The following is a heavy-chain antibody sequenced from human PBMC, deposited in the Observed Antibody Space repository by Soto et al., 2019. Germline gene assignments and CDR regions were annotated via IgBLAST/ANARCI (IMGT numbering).Heavy chain of an antibody. D-gene: IGHD4-17*01. J-gene: IGHJ4*02. CDR1: GYTFTSYY. Sequence: ASVKVSCKASGYTFTSYYMHWVRQAPGQGLEWMGIINPSGGSTSYAQKFQGRVTMTRDTPTSTVYMELSSLRSEDTAVYYCARAGTTVVTFFGYWGQGTLVTVS. CDR3: ARAGTTVVTFFGY. V-gene: IGHV1-46*01. CDR2: INPSGGST.